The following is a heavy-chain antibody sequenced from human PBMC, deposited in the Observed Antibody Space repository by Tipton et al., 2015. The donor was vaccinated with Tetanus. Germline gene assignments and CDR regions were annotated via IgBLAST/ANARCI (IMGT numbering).Heavy chain of an antibody. CDR3: ARHTNFRSGYYIVY. D-gene: IGHD3-3*01. J-gene: IGHJ4*02. V-gene: IGHV4-39*01. Sequence: TLSLTCTVSGGSISRTNYYWGWIRQPPGKGLEWIGSIYDTGNVYYNPALTSRVTMSVDTSKNQFSLKLSSVTAADTAVYYCARHTNFRSGYYIVYWGQGTLVTVSS. CDR2: IYDTGNV. CDR1: GGSISRTNYY.